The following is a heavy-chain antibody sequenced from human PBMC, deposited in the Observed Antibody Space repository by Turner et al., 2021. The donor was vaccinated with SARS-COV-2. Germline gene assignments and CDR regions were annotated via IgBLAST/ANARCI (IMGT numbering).Heavy chain of an antibody. CDR3: ARSKYDFWSGDYTFYFDY. Sequence: QLQLQESGPGLVTPSETLSLTCTVSGSTISSSRYSRGWLRQPPRKGVAWIGSMDLSGGTYNNPTLKSRDSISVDTSKIQFSLKLGSVTAADTAVYYCARSKYDFWSGDYTFYFDYWGQGTLVTVSS. CDR1: GSTISSSRYS. V-gene: IGHV4-39*01. D-gene: IGHD3-3*01. CDR2: MDLSGGT. J-gene: IGHJ4*02.